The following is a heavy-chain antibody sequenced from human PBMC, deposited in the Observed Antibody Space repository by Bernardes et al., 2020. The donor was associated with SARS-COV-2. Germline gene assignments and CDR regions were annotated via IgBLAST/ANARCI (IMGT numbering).Heavy chain of an antibody. CDR3: AKDPLPYYYDSSGYYSVGVDY. V-gene: IGHV3-23*01. Sequence: GGSLRLSCAASGFTFSSYAMSWVRQAPGKGLEWVSAISGSGGSTYYADSVKGRFTISRDNSKNTLYLQMNSLRAEDTAVYYCAKDPLPYYYDSSGYYSVGVDYWGQGTLVTVSS. J-gene: IGHJ4*02. D-gene: IGHD3-22*01. CDR2: ISGSGGST. CDR1: GFTFSSYA.